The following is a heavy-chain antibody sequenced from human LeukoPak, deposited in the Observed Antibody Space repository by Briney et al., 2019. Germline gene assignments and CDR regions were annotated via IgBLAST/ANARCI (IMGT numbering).Heavy chain of an antibody. CDR1: GFTFSGYP. CDR2: ISYDGSNK. CDR3: ARGGSYSLAIGQ. Sequence: PGKSLRLSCAASGFTFSGYPIHWVRQAPGKGLEWVAVISYDGSNKYYADSVKGRFTISRDNAKNSLYLQMNSLRAEDTAVYFCARGGSYSLAIGQWGQGTLVTVSS. J-gene: IGHJ4*02. V-gene: IGHV3-30-3*01. D-gene: IGHD1-26*01.